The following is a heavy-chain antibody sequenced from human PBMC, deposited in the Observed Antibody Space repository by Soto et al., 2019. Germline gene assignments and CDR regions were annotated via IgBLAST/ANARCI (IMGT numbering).Heavy chain of an antibody. Sequence: QVQLQQWGAGLLKPSETLSLTCAVYGGSFSGYYWSWIRQPPVKGLEWIGVINHSGSTNYNPSLKSRVTISVDTNNNKFSLKLSSVTAADTAVYYCAKTRARVRGVKGWFDPWGQGTLVTVSS. CDR1: GGSFSGYY. CDR3: AKTRARVRGVKGWFDP. D-gene: IGHD3-10*01. V-gene: IGHV4-34*01. CDR2: INHSGST. J-gene: IGHJ5*02.